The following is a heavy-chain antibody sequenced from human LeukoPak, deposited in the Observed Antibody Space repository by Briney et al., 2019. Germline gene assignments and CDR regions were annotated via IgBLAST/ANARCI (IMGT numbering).Heavy chain of an antibody. CDR2: INHSGST. Sequence: SETLSLTCAVYSGSFTDYYWIWIRQPPGKGLEWIGEINHSGSTNYNPSLGGRVTILVDTSKNQFSLRLSSVTAADTAVYYCARRGPPRTMLRGVKSGWFDPWGQGTLVTVSS. J-gene: IGHJ5*02. V-gene: IGHV4-34*01. CDR3: ARRGPPRTMLRGVKSGWFDP. D-gene: IGHD3-10*01. CDR1: SGSFTDYY.